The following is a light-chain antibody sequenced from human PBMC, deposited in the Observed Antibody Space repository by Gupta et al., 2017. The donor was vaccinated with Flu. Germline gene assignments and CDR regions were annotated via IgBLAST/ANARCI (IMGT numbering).Light chain of an antibody. CDR2: DAS. Sequence: EIVMTQSPAALSVSPGERATLSCRASQSVSSNLAWYQQKPGQAPRLLIFDASTRATGVPARFSGSGSGTEFTLTISSLQSEDFAAYDCQQYTSWPPAFGQGTKVEI. CDR3: QQYTSWPPA. J-gene: IGKJ1*01. V-gene: IGKV3-15*01. CDR1: QSVSSN.